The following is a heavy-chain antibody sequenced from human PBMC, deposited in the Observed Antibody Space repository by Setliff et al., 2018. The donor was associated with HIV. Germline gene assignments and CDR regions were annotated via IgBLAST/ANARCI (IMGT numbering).Heavy chain of an antibody. CDR2: IYHRGST. J-gene: IGHJ5*02. CDR3: ARSTYYYGSGKGSGWFDP. D-gene: IGHD3-10*01. V-gene: IGHV4-30-2*01. CDR1: GGSISSGGYS. Sequence: PSETLSLTCAVSGGSISSGGYSWSWIRQPPGKGLEWIGYIYHRGSTYYNPSLKSRVTISIDRSKNQFSLKLSSVTAADTAVYYCARSTYYYGSGKGSGWFDPWGQGTLVTVSS.